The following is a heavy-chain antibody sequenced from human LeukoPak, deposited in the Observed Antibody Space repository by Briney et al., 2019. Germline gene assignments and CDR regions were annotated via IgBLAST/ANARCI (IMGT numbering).Heavy chain of an antibody. CDR1: GFTFSNYG. D-gene: IGHD3-10*01. V-gene: IGHV3-30*02. CDR3: AKDLHYGSADY. CDR2: IPYDGTNK. Sequence: GGSLRLSCAPSGFTFSNYGMHWVRQAPGKGLEWVAFIPYDGTNKYYADSVKGRFTISRDNSKNTLYLQMNSLRAEDTAVYYCAKDLHYGSADYWGQGTLVTVSS. J-gene: IGHJ4*02.